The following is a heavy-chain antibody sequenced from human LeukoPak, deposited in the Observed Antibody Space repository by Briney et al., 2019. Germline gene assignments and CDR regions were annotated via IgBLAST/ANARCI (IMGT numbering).Heavy chain of an antibody. J-gene: IGHJ3*02. CDR2: IYYSGST. CDR1: GGSISSSSYY. V-gene: IGHV4-39*07. CDR3: ARGLGDGYSDAFDI. D-gene: IGHD5-24*01. Sequence: PSETLSLTCTVSGGSISSSSYYWGWIRQPPGKGLEWIGSIYYSGSTYYNPSLKSRVTISVDTSKNQFSLKLSSVTAADTAVYYCARGLGDGYSDAFDIWGQGTMVTVSS.